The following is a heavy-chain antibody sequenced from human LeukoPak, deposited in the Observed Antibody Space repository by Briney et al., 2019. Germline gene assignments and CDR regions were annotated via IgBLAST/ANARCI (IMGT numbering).Heavy chain of an antibody. V-gene: IGHV3-20*04. CDR3: ARGATSDFYYMDV. Sequence: PGGSLRLYCAASGFSFDDYGLNWVRQVPGKGLEWVAGVNWNGAKMGYADSVKGRFTMSRDNAKNSLFLQMNNLRAEDSALYYCARGATSDFYYMDVWGKGTTVTVSS. CDR2: VNWNGAKM. J-gene: IGHJ6*03. CDR1: GFSFDDYG.